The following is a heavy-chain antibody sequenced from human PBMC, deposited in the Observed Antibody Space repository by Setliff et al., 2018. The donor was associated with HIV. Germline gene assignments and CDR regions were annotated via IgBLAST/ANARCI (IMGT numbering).Heavy chain of an antibody. D-gene: IGHD6-19*01. Sequence: SETLSLTCTVSGGPISSTNYYWGWIRQSPGKGLQWIGSLYSGGNIYYNPSLQSRVNISGDTSKNQFYMSLTSVTAADTAVYYCARHRCVRDSRDWYQFYGIAWFDPWGQGTLVTVSS. CDR1: GGPISSTNYY. CDR2: LYSGGNI. CDR3: ARHRCVRDSRDWYQFYGIAWFDP. J-gene: IGHJ5*02. V-gene: IGHV4-39*01.